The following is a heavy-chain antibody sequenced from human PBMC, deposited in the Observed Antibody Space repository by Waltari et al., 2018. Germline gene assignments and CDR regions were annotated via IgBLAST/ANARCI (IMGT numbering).Heavy chain of an antibody. D-gene: IGHD4-17*01. Sequence: QVQLVQSGAEVKKPGSSVKVSCKASGGTFSSYALSWVRQAPGQGLEWMGGIIPIVGTANAAQKFQGRVTITADESTSTAYMELSSLRSEDTAVYYCARDRDTVTTLLGGWFDPWGQGTLVTVSS. CDR3: ARDRDTVTTLLGGWFDP. V-gene: IGHV1-69*01. J-gene: IGHJ5*02. CDR2: IIPIVGTA. CDR1: GGTFSSYA.